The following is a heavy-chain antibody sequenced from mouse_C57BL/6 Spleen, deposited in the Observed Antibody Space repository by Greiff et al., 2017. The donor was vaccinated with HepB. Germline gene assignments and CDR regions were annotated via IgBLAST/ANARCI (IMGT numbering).Heavy chain of an antibody. V-gene: IGHV10-1*01. J-gene: IGHJ4*01. CDR3: VRTGYYVPYAMDY. CDR1: GFSFNTYA. D-gene: IGHD2-3*01. Sequence: DVKLVESGGGLVQPKGSLKLSCAASGFSFNTYAMNWVRQAPGKGLEWVARIRSKSNNYATYYADSVKDRFTISRDDSESMLYLQMNNLKTEDTAMYYWVRTGYYVPYAMDYWGQGTSVTVSS. CDR2: IRSKSNNYAT.